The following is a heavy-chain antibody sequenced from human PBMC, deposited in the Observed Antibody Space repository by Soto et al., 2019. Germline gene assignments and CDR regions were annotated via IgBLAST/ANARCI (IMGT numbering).Heavy chain of an antibody. CDR3: AKSPRLRDRRSAIRWYYFDY. J-gene: IGHJ4*02. V-gene: IGHV3-30*18. Sequence: GGSLRLSCAASGFIFSTYGMHWVRQAPGKGLEWVAVISYDGSNKEYADSVKGRFTISRDNSKNTLYMQMNILRPEDTAVYYCAKSPRLRDRRSAIRWYYFDYWGQGTLVTVSS. CDR2: ISYDGSNK. CDR1: GFIFSTYG. D-gene: IGHD4-17*01.